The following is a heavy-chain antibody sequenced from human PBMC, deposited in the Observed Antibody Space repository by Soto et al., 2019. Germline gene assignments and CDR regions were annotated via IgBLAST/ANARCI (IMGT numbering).Heavy chain of an antibody. J-gene: IGHJ4*02. D-gene: IGHD3-22*01. Sequence: PGESLKISGKGSGYSFTSYWIAWVRQMPGKGLEWMGIIYPGDSDTRYSPSFQGQVTISADKSISTAFLQWSSLKASDTAMYYCARHNSFDTSGSSSPGAYWGQGTPVTVSS. V-gene: IGHV5-51*01. CDR1: GYSFTSYW. CDR3: ARHNSFDTSGSSSPGAY. CDR2: IYPGDSDT.